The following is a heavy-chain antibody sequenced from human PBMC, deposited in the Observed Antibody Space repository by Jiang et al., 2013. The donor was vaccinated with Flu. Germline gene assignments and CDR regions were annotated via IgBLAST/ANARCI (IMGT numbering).Heavy chain of an antibody. CDR2: IYPGDSDT. CDR1: GYSFITYW. Sequence: SLKISCKGSGYSFITYWIGWVRQMPGKGLEWMGIIYPGDSDTRYSPSFQGQVTISADKSISTAYLQWSSLKASDTAMYYCARHRSMYSSSPDWGQGTLVTVSS. CDR3: ARHRSMYSSSPD. D-gene: IGHD6-13*01. V-gene: IGHV5-51*01. J-gene: IGHJ4*02.